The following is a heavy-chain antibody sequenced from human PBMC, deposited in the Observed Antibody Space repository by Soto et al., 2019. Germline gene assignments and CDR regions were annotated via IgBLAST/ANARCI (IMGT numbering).Heavy chain of an antibody. V-gene: IGHV4-4*07. Sequence: QVQLQESGPRLVKPSETLSLTCTVSGDSISGYYWSWIRLPAGKGLEWIGRIYASGSTISNPSLRSRVALSVDTSKNQFSLKLNSMTAADTAMYYCAMSGYSSGWYTAFDSWSQGTLVTVSS. CDR2: IYASGST. J-gene: IGHJ4*02. CDR3: AMSGYSSGWYTAFDS. D-gene: IGHD6-19*01. CDR1: GDSISGYY.